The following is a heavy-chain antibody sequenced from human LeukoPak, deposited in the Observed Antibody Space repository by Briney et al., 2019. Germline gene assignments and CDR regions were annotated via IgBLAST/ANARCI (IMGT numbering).Heavy chain of an antibody. Sequence: SVKVSCKASGYTFTSYGISWVRQAPGQGLEWMGRIIPILGIANYAQKFQGRVTITADKSTSTAYMELSSLRSEDTAVYYCARSRIVVVTAPPPDYWGQGTLVTVSS. V-gene: IGHV1-69*04. CDR3: ARSRIVVVTAPPPDY. D-gene: IGHD2-21*02. CDR2: IIPILGIA. CDR1: GYTFTSYG. J-gene: IGHJ4*02.